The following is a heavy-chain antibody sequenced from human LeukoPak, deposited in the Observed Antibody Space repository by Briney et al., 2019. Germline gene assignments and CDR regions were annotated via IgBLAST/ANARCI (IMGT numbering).Heavy chain of an antibody. D-gene: IGHD1-26*01. J-gene: IGHJ3*02. CDR3: ATIRIVGATEGYDAFDI. CDR2: FDPEDGET. CDR1: GYTLTELS. Sequence: ASVKVSCKVSGYTLTELSMHWVRQAPGKGLEWMGGFDPEDGETIYAQKFQGRVTMTEDTSTDTAYMELSSLRSEDTAVYYCATIRIVGATEGYDAFDIWGQGTMVTVSS. V-gene: IGHV1-24*01.